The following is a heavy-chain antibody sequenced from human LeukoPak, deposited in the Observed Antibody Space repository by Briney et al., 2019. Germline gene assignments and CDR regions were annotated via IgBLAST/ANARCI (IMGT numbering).Heavy chain of an antibody. J-gene: IGHJ5*02. V-gene: IGHV4-4*07. CDR2: IYTSGST. D-gene: IGHD2-21*02. CDR3: AGVTDPPYNYFAG. CDR1: GGSLSSYY. Sequence: SETLSLTCTVSGGSLSSYYWSWIRQPAGKGLEWIWRIYTSGSTTYNPSLTSRVAMSVDTTTNNFSLKLSSVISADTSVYYCAGVTDPPYNYFAGWGQPSLVTVYS.